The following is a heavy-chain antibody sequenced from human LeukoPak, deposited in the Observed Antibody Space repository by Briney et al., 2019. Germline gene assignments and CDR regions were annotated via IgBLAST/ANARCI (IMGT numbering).Heavy chain of an antibody. D-gene: IGHD3-10*01. CDR2: IYYSGST. J-gene: IGHJ3*02. Sequence: SSQTLSLTCTVSGGSISSGGYYWSWIRQHPGKGLEWIGYIYYSGSTYYNPSLKSRVTISVDTSKNQFSLKLSSATAADTAVYYCARAPDDYYWSHFAAAAFDIWGQGTMVTVSS. CDR1: GGSISSGGYY. V-gene: IGHV4-31*03. CDR3: ARAPDDYYWSHFAAAAFDI.